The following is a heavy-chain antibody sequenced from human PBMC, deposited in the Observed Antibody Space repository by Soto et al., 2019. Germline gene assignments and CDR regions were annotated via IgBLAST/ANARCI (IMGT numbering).Heavy chain of an antibody. V-gene: IGHV2-5*05. CDR2: TYWDDDK. D-gene: IGHD1-26*01. J-gene: IGHJ6*02. CDR1: GFSLTTSGVG. Sequence: QITLKESGPTLVKPTQTLTLTCTFSGFSLTTSGVGVGWIRQPPGKALEWLAFTYWDDDKRYGPSLKTRLTIIKDTSKNQVVLTMTNVDPVDTATYYCTHRRLGSPSGAMDVWGQGTTVTVSS. CDR3: THRRLGSPSGAMDV.